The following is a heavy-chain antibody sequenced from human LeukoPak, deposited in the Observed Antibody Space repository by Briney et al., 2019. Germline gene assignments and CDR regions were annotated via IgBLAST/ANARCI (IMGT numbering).Heavy chain of an antibody. J-gene: IGHJ5*02. D-gene: IGHD6-13*01. V-gene: IGHV3-33*03. CDR2: HDGVQK. CDR3: VAAVAEGWFDP. Sequence: HDGVQKYYSESVMGRFTISRDTSKNMLYLQMNSLRAEDTAVYYCVAAVAEGWFDPWGQGTLVTVSS.